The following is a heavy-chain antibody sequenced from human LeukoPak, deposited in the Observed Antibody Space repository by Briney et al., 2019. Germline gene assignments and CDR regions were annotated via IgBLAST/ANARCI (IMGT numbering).Heavy chain of an antibody. CDR2: ISSGGGNT. D-gene: IGHD1-1*01. CDR1: GFTFSNYA. CDR3: AKTGNPATGDY. Sequence: PGGSLRLSCAASGFTFSNYAMSWIRQAPGKGLEWVSAISSGGGNTDYADSVKGRFTISRDNSKNMVYFQMNSLRAEDTAVYYCAKTGNPATGDYWGQGTLVTVSS. J-gene: IGHJ4*02. V-gene: IGHV3-23*01.